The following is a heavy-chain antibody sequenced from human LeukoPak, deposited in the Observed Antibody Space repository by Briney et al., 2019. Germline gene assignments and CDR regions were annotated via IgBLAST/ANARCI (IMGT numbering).Heavy chain of an antibody. Sequence: GGSLRLSCAASGFTFSSYGMSWVRQAPGKGLEWVSAISGSGGSTYYADSVKGRFTISRDNSKNTLYLQMNSLRAEDTAVYYCAKDGNAHTFSYYYDISGYYYLDYWGQGTLVTVSS. CDR2: ISGSGGST. J-gene: IGHJ4*02. CDR1: GFTFSSYG. V-gene: IGHV3-23*01. D-gene: IGHD3-22*01. CDR3: AKDGNAHTFSYYYDISGYYYLDY.